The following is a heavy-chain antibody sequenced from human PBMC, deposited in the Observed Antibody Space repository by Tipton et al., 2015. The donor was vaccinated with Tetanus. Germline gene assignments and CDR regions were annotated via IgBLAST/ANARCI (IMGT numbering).Heavy chain of an antibody. V-gene: IGHV3-9*01. Sequence: SLRLSCAASGFTFDDYAMHWVRQAPGKGLEWVSAISWNTDNIAYADSAKGRFTISRDNAKNSLYLQMNSLRAEDTALYYCSKGIWSSGWYNFDYWGQGTLVTVSS. D-gene: IGHD6-19*01. CDR2: ISWNTDNI. CDR3: SKGIWSSGWYNFDY. CDR1: GFTFDDYA. J-gene: IGHJ4*02.